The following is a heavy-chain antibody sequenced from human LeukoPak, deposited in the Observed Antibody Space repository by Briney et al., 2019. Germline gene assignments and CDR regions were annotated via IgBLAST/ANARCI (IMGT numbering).Heavy chain of an antibody. J-gene: IGHJ6*03. CDR3: ARRGVAAAGTDHKGDYYYYYMDV. CDR2: INPNSGGT. CDR1: GYTFTGYY. Sequence: GASVKVSCKASGYTFTGYYMHWARQAPGQGLEWMGWINPNSGGTNYAQKFQGRVTMTTDTSTSTAYMELRSLRSDDTAVYYCARRGVAAAGTDHKGDYYYYYMDVWGKGTTVTVSS. D-gene: IGHD6-13*01. V-gene: IGHV1-2*02.